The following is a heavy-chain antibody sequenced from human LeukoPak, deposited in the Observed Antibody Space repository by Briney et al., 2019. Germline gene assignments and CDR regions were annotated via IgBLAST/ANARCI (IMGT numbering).Heavy chain of an antibody. CDR3: ARDLTGTLSMDV. V-gene: IGHV3-21*01. J-gene: IGHJ6*03. CDR2: ISSSSSYI. CDR1: GFTFSSYS. D-gene: IGHD1-20*01. Sequence: PGGSLRLSCAASGFTFSSYSMNWVRQAPGKGLEWVSSISSSSSYIYYADSVKGRFTISRDNAKNSLYLQMNSLRAEDTAVYYCARDLTGTLSMDVWGKGTTVTVSS.